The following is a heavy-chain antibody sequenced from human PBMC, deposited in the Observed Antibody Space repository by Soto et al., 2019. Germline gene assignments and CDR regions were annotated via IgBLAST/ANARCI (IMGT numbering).Heavy chain of an antibody. V-gene: IGHV3-23*01. CDR2: ISGSGGST. CDR3: AKGHSSSPSPQYYYYGMDV. Sequence: PGGSLRLSCAASGFTFSSFAMSWVRQAPGKGLEWVSGISGSGGSTYHADSVKGRFIISRDNSKNMLYLQMNSVRAEDTAVYYCAKGHSSSPSPQYYYYGMDVWGQGTTVTVSS. J-gene: IGHJ6*02. CDR1: GFTFSSFA. D-gene: IGHD6-13*01.